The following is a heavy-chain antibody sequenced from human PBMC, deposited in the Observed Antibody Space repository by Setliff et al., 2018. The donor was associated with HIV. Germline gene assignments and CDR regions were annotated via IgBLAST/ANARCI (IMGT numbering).Heavy chain of an antibody. V-gene: IGHV4-38-2*02. CDR3: ARVPSRITMVRGSAFDY. CDR2: VLYNGGT. CDR1: GDSISSDFY. D-gene: IGHD3-10*01. J-gene: IGHJ4*02. Sequence: SETLSLTCTVSGDSISSDFYWSWIRQSPGNGLEWIGEVLYNGGTRYNPSLENRVSISVDTSKNQFSLTLSSVTAADTAVYYCARVPSRITMVRGSAFDYWGQGTLVTVSS.